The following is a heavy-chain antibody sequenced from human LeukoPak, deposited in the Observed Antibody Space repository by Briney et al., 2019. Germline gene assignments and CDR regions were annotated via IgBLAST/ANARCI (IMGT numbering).Heavy chain of an antibody. CDR2: IYYSGST. Sequence: PSETLSLTCAVYGGSFSGYYWRWIRQPPGKGLEWVGSIYYSGSTYYNPSLKSRVTISVDTSKNQFSLKLSSVTAADTAVYYCARDLVIVATNYYYYYMDVWGKGTTVTISS. D-gene: IGHD5-12*01. CDR1: GGSFSGYY. CDR3: ARDLVIVATNYYYYYMDV. V-gene: IGHV4-34*01. J-gene: IGHJ6*03.